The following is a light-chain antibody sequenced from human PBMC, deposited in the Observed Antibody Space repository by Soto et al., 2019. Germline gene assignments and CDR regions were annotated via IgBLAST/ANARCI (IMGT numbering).Light chain of an antibody. J-gene: IGKJ2*01. Sequence: DIVMTQPPDSLTASRRERAAANCKSSHSVLYSTNNKNYLAWYQQRPGQPPKFLIYWASTRESGVPERFSGSGSGTDFTLTSTNLQAEDVAVYYCQQYYSDPPTFGQGTKLEIK. V-gene: IGKV4-1*01. CDR1: HSVLYSTNNKNY. CDR3: QQYYSDPPT. CDR2: WAS.